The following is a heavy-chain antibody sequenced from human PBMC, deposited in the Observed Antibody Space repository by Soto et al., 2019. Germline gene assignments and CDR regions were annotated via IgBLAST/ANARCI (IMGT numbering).Heavy chain of an antibody. D-gene: IGHD2-2*01. V-gene: IGHV4-39*02. Sequence: SETLSLTCTVSGGSINNDNYYWGWVRQSPGKGLEWLGSIYYSGKTHYNPSLQSRVTMSVDTSKDHFSLKVNSVTAADTAVYYCARVRTSLDLYYYYMDVWGRGNTVTVSS. CDR1: GGSINNDNYY. J-gene: IGHJ6*03. CDR2: IYYSGKT. CDR3: ARVRTSLDLYYYYMDV.